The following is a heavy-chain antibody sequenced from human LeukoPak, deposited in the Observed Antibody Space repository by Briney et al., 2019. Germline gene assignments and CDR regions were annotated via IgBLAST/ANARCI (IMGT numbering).Heavy chain of an antibody. Sequence: ASVKVSCKASGGTFSSYAISWVRQAPGQGLEWMGGIIPIFGTANYAQKFQGRVTITADKSTSTAYMELSSLRSDDTAVYYCARVAYYDSSGLLGGDAFDIWGQGTMVTVSS. CDR3: ARVAYYDSSGLLGGDAFDI. CDR1: GGTFSSYA. CDR2: IIPIFGTA. V-gene: IGHV1-69*06. J-gene: IGHJ3*02. D-gene: IGHD3-22*01.